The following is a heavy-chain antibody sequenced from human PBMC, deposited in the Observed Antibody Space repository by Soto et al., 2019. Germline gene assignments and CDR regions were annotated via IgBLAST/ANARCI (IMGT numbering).Heavy chain of an antibody. CDR3: ARDSLQWELPDY. D-gene: IGHD1-26*01. J-gene: IGHJ4*02. Sequence: PSATLSLTCTVSGDSPSSGCYYWSWIRQPPGKGLEWIGYIYYSGSTNYNPSLKSRVTISVDTSKNQFSLRLSSVTAADTAVYYCARDSLQWELPDYWGQGTLVTVSS. V-gene: IGHV4-61*01. CDR2: IYYSGST. CDR1: GDSPSSGCYY.